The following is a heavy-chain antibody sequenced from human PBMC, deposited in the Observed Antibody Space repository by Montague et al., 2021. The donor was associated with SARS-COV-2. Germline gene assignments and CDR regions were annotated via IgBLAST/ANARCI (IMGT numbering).Heavy chain of an antibody. CDR2: TYYRSKWYT. J-gene: IGHJ4*02. D-gene: IGHD1-1*01. CDR3: AREGTVPGPRGIYFDD. Sequence: CAISRDSVSSNSAAWNWIRQSPSGGLEWLGRTYYRSKWYTDYAPSVKTRITITPDTSNNQFSLHLNSVTPGDTAVYYCAREGTVPGPRGIYFDDWGQGTLVTVSS. V-gene: IGHV6-1*01. CDR1: RDSVSSNSAA.